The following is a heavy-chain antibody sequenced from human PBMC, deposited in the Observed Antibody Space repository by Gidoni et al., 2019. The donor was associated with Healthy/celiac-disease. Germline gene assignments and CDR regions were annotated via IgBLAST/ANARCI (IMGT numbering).Heavy chain of an antibody. J-gene: IGHJ6*02. V-gene: IGHV1-2*02. Sequence: QVQLVQSGAEVKKPGASVKVSCTASGYTFTGYYMHWVRQAPGQGLEWMGWINPNSGGTNYAQKFQGRVTMTRDTSISTVYMELSRLRSDDTAVYYCARDSSDVKGRGVTPNYYGMDVWGQGTTVTVSS. CDR1: GYTFTGYY. CDR3: ARDSSDVKGRGVTPNYYGMDV. CDR2: INPNSGGT. D-gene: IGHD3-10*01.